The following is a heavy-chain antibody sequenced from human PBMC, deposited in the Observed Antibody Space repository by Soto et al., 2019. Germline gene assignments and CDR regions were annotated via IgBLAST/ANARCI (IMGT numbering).Heavy chain of an antibody. V-gene: IGHV1-2*02. Sequence: ASVKVSRKASGYTFSGYYIHWVRQTPGKGLEWMGWINTPSGDTSFPQKLQGRLAMTRDTSIDTAFMEVSRLTSDDTAIYYCARSLLKVILPLGYWGQGALVTVSS. D-gene: IGHD3-3*02. J-gene: IGHJ4*02. CDR2: INTPSGDT. CDR3: ARSLLKVILPLGY. CDR1: GYTFSGYY.